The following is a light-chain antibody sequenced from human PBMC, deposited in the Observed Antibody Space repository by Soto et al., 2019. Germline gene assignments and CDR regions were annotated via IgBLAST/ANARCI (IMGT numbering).Light chain of an antibody. J-gene: IGKJ4*01. CDR3: HQYGSSPLPGGSPLP. CDR1: QSVSVNY. Sequence: ENVLTQSPGTLSLSPGERATLSCRASQSVSVNYLAWYQHKPGQAPRLIIYGASSRATGIADRFSGSGSGTDFTLTISRLEPEDFAVYYCHQYGSSPLPGGSPLPFGGGTKVEIK. V-gene: IGKV3-20*01. CDR2: GAS.